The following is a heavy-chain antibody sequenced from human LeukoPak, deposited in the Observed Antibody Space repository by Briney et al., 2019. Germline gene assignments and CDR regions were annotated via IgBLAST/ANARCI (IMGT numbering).Heavy chain of an antibody. V-gene: IGHV3-53*01. J-gene: IGHJ4*02. CDR2: IYSGGST. D-gene: IGHD1-14*01. Sequence: GGSLRLSCAAPGFTVSSNYMSWVRQAPGKGLEWVSVIYSGGSTYYADSVKGRFTISRDNSKNTLYLQMNSLRAEDTAVYYCARTNRIGPFDYWGQGTLVTVSS. CDR1: GFTVSSNY. CDR3: ARTNRIGPFDY.